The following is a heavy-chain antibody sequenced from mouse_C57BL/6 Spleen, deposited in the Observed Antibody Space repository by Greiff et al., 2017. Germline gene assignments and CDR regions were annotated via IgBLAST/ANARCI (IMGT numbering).Heavy chain of an antibody. J-gene: IGHJ3*01. V-gene: IGHV3-6*01. D-gene: IGHD1-1*01. CDR2: ISYDGSN. Sequence: DVHLVESGPGLVKPSQSLSLTCSVTGYSITSGYYWNWIRQFPGNKLEWMGYISYDGSNNYNPSLKNRISITRDTSKNQFFLKLNSVTTEDTATYYCARDEEYYGSSSTFAYWGQGTLVTVSA. CDR1: GYSITSGYY. CDR3: ARDEEYYGSSSTFAY.